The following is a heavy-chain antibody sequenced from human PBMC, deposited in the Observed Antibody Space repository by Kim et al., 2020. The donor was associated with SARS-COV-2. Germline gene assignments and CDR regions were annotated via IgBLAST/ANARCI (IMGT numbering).Heavy chain of an antibody. CDR1: GGSFSGYQ. Sequence: SETLSLTCAVYGGSFSGYQWSWIRQSPGKGLEWIGQINHTGSTKYNPSLRSRLTISVYTSKNQFSLKLTSVTVADTAIYYCARGVPGYWGQGALVTVSP. CDR2: INHTGST. CDR3: ARGVPGY. V-gene: IGHV4-34*01. J-gene: IGHJ4*02.